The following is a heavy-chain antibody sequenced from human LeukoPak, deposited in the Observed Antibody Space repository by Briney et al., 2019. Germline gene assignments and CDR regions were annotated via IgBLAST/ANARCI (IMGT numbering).Heavy chain of an antibody. Sequence: VASVTVSCKASGYTFTSYAIHWVRQAPGQRLEWMGWISAGNGNTKYSQNFQGRVTFISNTSATTAFMGLSSLRSEDAAVYYCARDSGSGSNDYWGQGTLVTVSS. CDR3: ARDSGSGSNDY. J-gene: IGHJ4*02. V-gene: IGHV1-3*01. CDR2: ISAGNGNT. CDR1: GYTFTSYA. D-gene: IGHD1-26*01.